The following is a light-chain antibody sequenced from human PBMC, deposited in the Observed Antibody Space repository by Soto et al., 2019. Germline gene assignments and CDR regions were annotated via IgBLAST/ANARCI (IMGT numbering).Light chain of an antibody. V-gene: IGKV3-11*01. CDR2: DAS. J-gene: IGKJ4*01. CDR3: QQRSNWPLT. Sequence: EIVLTQSPAILSLSPGERATLSCRASQSISSYFAWYQQKPGQAPRLLIYDASNRAPGVPARFSASGSGTDFTLTISSLEPEDFAVYYCQQRSNWPLTFGGGTKVEIK. CDR1: QSISSY.